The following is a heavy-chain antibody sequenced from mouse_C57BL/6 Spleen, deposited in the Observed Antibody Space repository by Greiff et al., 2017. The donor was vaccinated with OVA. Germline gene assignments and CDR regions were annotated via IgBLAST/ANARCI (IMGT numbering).Heavy chain of an antibody. Sequence: QVQLQQPGAELVKPGASVKMSCKASGYTFTSYWITWVKQRPGQGLEWIGDIYPGSGSTNYNEKFKSKATLTVDTSSSTAYMQLSSLTSEDAAVYYCARWRGNYGVDYWGQGTSVTVSS. J-gene: IGHJ4*01. CDR3: ARWRGNYGVDY. CDR1: GYTFTSYW. CDR2: IYPGSGST. V-gene: IGHV1-55*01. D-gene: IGHD2-1*01.